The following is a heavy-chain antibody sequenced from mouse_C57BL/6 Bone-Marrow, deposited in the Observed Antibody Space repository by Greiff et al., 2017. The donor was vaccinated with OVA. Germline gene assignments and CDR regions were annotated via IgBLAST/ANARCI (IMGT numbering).Heavy chain of an antibody. Sequence: EVQGVESGGGLVQSGRSLRLSCATSGFTFSDFYMEWVRQAPGKGLEWIAASRNKANDYTTEYSASVKGRFIVSRDTSQSILYLQMNALRAEDTAIYYCARDSPGFGFDYWGQGTTLTVSS. CDR2: SRNKANDYTT. J-gene: IGHJ2*01. D-gene: IGHD4-1*01. V-gene: IGHV7-1*01. CDR1: GFTFSDFY. CDR3: ARDSPGFGFDY.